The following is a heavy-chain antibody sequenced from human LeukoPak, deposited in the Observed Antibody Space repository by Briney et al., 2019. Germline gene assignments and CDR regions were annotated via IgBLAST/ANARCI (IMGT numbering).Heavy chain of an antibody. CDR1: GFTFSSYG. V-gene: IGHV3-30*18. CDR2: ISYDGSNK. D-gene: IGHD6-19*01. Sequence: GGSLRLSCAASGFTFSSYGMHWVRQAPGKGLEWVAVISYDGSNKYYADPVKGRFTISRDNSKNTLFLQMNSLRAEDTAVYHCAKDRYSSGWYSFDSWGQGTLVTVSS. CDR3: AKDRYSSGWYSFDS. J-gene: IGHJ4*02.